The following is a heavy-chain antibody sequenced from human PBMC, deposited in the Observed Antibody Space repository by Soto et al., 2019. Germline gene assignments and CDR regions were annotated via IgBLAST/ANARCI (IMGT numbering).Heavy chain of an antibody. CDR3: ARDGDSSGWYDYYYYGMDV. CDR1: GFTFSSYS. CDR2: ISSSSSYI. V-gene: IGHV3-21*01. Sequence: GGSLRLSCAASGFTFSSYSMNWVRQAPGKGLEWVSSISSSSSYIYYADSVKGRFTISRDNAKNSLFLQMNSLRAEDTAVYYFARDGDSSGWYDYYYYGMDVWGQGTTVTVSS. J-gene: IGHJ6*02. D-gene: IGHD6-19*01.